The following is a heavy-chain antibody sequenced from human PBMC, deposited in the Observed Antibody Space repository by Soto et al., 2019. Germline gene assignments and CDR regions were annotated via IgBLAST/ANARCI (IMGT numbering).Heavy chain of an antibody. Sequence: GGSLRLSCATSGFTFSSYAMSWVRQAPRKGLEWVSAISGSGGSTYYADSVKGLFTISRDNSKNTLYLQMNSLRADDTAVYYCAKVPRGYSYCYGHYFDYWCQ. CDR2: ISGSGGST. CDR1: GFTFSSYA. CDR3: AKVPRGYSYCYGHYFDY. J-gene: IGHJ4*02. V-gene: IGHV3-23*01. D-gene: IGHD5-18*01.